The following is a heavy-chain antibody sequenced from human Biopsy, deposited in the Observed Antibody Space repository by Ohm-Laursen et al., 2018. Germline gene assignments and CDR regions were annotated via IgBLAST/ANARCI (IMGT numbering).Heavy chain of an antibody. CDR2: ISGDGNDQ. CDR1: GFTFSNFG. V-gene: IGHV3-33*08. J-gene: IGHJ5*02. CDR3: ARVQKSILWNWLDP. D-gene: IGHD3-3*01. Sequence: SLRLSCSASGFTFSNFGIHWIRQAPGKGLEWVALISGDGNDQFYAESAKGRFTVSRDNSKNTVDLQINNLKAEDTALYHCARVQKSILWNWLDPWGQGTLVIVSS.